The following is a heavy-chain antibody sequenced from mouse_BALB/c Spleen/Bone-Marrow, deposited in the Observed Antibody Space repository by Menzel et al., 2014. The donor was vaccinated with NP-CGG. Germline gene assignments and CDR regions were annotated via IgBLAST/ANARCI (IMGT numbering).Heavy chain of an antibody. V-gene: IGHV14-3*02. CDR3: ARYRLGTYFDY. J-gene: IGHJ2*01. D-gene: IGHD1-2*01. CDR2: IDPANGNT. CDR1: GFNIKDTY. Sequence: EVKVVESGAELVKTGASVKLSCTASGFNIKDTYMHWVKQRPEQGLEWIGRIDPANGNTKYDPKFQGKATITADTSSNTAYLQLSSLTSEDTAVYYCARYRLGTYFDYWGQGTTLAVSS.